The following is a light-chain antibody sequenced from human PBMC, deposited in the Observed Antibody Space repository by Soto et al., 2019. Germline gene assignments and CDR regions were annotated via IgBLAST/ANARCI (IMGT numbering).Light chain of an antibody. V-gene: IGKV3-20*01. Sequence: EIVLTQSPGTLSLSPGERATLSCRASQSVSSSYLAWYQQKPGQAPRLLIYGASSRATGIPDRFSGSGSGKDFTLTISRLAPEDFAVYYCQQYGSSFTFGPGTKVDIK. CDR1: QSVSSSY. J-gene: IGKJ3*01. CDR3: QQYGSSFT. CDR2: GAS.